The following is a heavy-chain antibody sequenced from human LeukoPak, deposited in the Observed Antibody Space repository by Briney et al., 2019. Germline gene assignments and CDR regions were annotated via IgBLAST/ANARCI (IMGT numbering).Heavy chain of an antibody. J-gene: IGHJ3*02. V-gene: IGHV3-7*03. CDR1: GFTFSSYW. D-gene: IGHD2-2*01. CDR3: VRGVGSSTSCYVRAFDI. Sequence: GGSLRLSCAASGFTFSSYWMSWVRQAPGKGLEWVANIKQDGSEKYYVDSVKGRFTISRDNAKNSLYLQVNSLRAEDMTVYYCVRGVGSSTSCYVRAFDIWGQGTMVTVSS. CDR2: IKQDGSEK.